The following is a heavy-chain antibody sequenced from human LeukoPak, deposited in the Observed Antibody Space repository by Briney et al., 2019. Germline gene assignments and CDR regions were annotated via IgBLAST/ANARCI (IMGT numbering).Heavy chain of an antibody. D-gene: IGHD1-1*01. J-gene: IGHJ4*02. Sequence: GGSLRLSCAASGFTFSTYGMSWVRQAPGKGLEGVSGISSSGDSAYYADSVKGRFTISRDNSKSTLFLQMNSLRAEDTALYYCAKEFTKEWGQGTLVTVSS. CDR1: GFTFSTYG. V-gene: IGHV3-23*01. CDR2: ISSSGDSA. CDR3: AKEFTKE.